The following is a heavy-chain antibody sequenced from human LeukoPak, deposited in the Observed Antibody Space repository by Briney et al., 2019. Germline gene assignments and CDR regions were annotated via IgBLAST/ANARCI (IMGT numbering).Heavy chain of an antibody. CDR1: GGSLSGYY. CDR3: ARGHYSNYDSFDY. D-gene: IGHD4-11*01. V-gene: IGHV4-34*01. Sequence: PSETLSLTCAVYGGSLSGYYWSWIRQPPGKGLEWIGEINHSGSTNYNPSLKSRVTISVDTSKNQFSLKLSSVTAADTAVYYCARGHYSNYDSFDYRGQGTLVTVSS. CDR2: INHSGST. J-gene: IGHJ4*02.